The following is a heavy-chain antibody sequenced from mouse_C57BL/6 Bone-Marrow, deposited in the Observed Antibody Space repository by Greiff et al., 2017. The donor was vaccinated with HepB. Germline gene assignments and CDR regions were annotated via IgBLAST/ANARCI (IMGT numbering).Heavy chain of an antibody. Sequence: EVKVVESGGGLVKPGGSLKLSCAASGFTFSSYAMSWVRQTPEKRLEWVATISDGGSYTYYPDNVKGRFTISRDNAKSNPYLQMSHLTSEDTAMYYCARGGYGAMDYWGQGTSVTVSS. J-gene: IGHJ4*01. V-gene: IGHV5-4*03. CDR1: GFTFSSYA. CDR2: ISDGGSYT. D-gene: IGHD3-1*01. CDR3: ARGGYGAMDY.